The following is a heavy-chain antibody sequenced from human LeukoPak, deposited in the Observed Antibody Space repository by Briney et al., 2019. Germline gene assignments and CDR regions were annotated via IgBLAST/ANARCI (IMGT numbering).Heavy chain of an antibody. J-gene: IGHJ4*02. CDR1: GYTFTSYY. CDR2: INPSGGST. Sequence: ATVKVSCKASGYTFTSYYMHWVRQAPGQGLEWMGIINPSGGSTSYAQKFQGRVTMTRDTSTSTVYMELSSLRSEDTAVYYCARAYGGNYPFDYWGQGTLVTVSS. CDR3: ARAYGGNYPFDY. V-gene: IGHV1-46*01. D-gene: IGHD4-23*01.